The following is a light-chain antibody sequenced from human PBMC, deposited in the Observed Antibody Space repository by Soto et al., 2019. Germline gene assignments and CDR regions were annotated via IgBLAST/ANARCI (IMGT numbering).Light chain of an antibody. CDR3: QQYSKWPPLT. Sequence: EIVMTQSPATLSVSPGERATLSCRASQSVNYNLAWYQQKPGQAPRLLIYGASTRATGIPARFSGSGSGTEFTLTISSLQSEDLAVYYCQQYSKWPPLTFGGGTKVEIK. CDR2: GAS. J-gene: IGKJ4*01. V-gene: IGKV3-15*01. CDR1: QSVNYN.